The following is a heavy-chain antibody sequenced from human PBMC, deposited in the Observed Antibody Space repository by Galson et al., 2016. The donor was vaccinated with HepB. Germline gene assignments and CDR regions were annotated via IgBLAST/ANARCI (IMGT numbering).Heavy chain of an antibody. Sequence: SLRLSCAASGFTFSSHWMSWVRQAPGKGLEWVAGISFDGDNTYYADSVKGRFTISRDNSKNTLYLQMNSLRAEDTAVYYCTKDRVPLNSHSYYYGMYVWGQGTTVTVSS. CDR3: TKDRVPLNSHSYYYGMYV. CDR2: ISFDGDNT. D-gene: IGHD2-21*01. CDR1: GFTFSSHW. J-gene: IGHJ6*02. V-gene: IGHV3-30*14.